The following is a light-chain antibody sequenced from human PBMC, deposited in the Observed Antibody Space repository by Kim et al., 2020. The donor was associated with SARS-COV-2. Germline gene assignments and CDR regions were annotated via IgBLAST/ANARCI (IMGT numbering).Light chain of an antibody. CDR2: DVT. CDR3: SSYTTSNTVL. CDR1: NSDVGSDNY. J-gene: IGLJ2*01. V-gene: IGLV2-14*01. Sequence: QSALTQPASVSGSPGQSITIPCIGTNSDVGSDNYVSWYQQHPGKAPKLMVYDVTKRPSGVSNRFSGSKSGNTASLTISGLLAEDEAHYYCSSYTTSNTVLFGGGTQLTVL.